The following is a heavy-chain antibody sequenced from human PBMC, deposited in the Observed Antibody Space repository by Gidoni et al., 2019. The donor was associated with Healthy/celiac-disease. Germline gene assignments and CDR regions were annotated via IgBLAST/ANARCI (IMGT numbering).Heavy chain of an antibody. Sequence: VQLVESGGGVVQPGRSLRLPCAASGFTFSSSGMHWVRQAPGKGPEWVAVISYDGSNKYYADSVKGRFTIARDNSKNTLYLQMNRLRAEDTAVYYCAKSYYDSSGYYPNYYYYMDVWGKGTTVTVSS. J-gene: IGHJ6*03. CDR1: GFTFSSSG. D-gene: IGHD3-22*01. CDR2: ISYDGSNK. CDR3: AKSYYDSSGYYPNYYYYMDV. V-gene: IGHV3-30*18.